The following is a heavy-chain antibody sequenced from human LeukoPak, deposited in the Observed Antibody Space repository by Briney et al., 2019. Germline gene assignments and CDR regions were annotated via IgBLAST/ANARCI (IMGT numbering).Heavy chain of an antibody. CDR1: GYTFTSYG. D-gene: IGHD6-13*01. J-gene: IGHJ5*02. CDR3: ARGRAAASFSGPNWFDL. Sequence: ASVKVSCTASGYTFTSYGITWVRQAPGQGLEWMGWISAYNGNTNYAQKLPGRVTMTTDTSTSTAYMELRSLRSDDTAVYYCARGRAAASFSGPNWFDLWGQGTLVTVSS. V-gene: IGHV1-18*01. CDR2: ISAYNGNT.